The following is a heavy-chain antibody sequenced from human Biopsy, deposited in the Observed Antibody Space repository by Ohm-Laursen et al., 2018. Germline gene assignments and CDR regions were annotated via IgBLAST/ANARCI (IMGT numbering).Heavy chain of an antibody. CDR2: ISAYNGHT. Sequence: GASVKVSCKAYGYPFITYGISWVRQAPGQGLGWMGWISAYNGHTKLARKFQDRVTMTTDTSTTTAYMDLRSLRSDDTAVYYCARDPHGEGRDYGSYFDYWGQGTLVTVSS. CDR1: GYPFITYG. CDR3: ARDPHGEGRDYGSYFDY. J-gene: IGHJ4*02. V-gene: IGHV1-18*01. D-gene: IGHD4-17*01.